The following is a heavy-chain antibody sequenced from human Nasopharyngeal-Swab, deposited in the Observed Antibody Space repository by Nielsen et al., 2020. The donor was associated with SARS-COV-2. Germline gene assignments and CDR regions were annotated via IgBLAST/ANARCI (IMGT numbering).Heavy chain of an antibody. Sequence: ASVKVSCKASGYTFTGYYIHWVRQAPGQGLEWMGWINPNSGGPNYAQKFQGWVTMTRDTSISTAYMELSRLRSDDTAVYYCARVRYYYDSHGAFDIWGQGTMVTVSS. V-gene: IGHV1-2*04. CDR2: INPNSGGP. J-gene: IGHJ3*02. D-gene: IGHD3-22*01. CDR3: ARVRYYYDSHGAFDI. CDR1: GYTFTGYY.